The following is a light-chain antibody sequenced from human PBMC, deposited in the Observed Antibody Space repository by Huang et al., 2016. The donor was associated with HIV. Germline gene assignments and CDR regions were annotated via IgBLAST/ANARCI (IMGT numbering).Light chain of an antibody. J-gene: IGKJ4*01. V-gene: IGKV4-1*01. CDR3: QQYYTTPLT. Sequence: DIVMTQSPDSLAVSLGERATINCKSSQSLFHSSTNKNYLAWYQQKPGQPPKLLMYWASTRESGVPDRFSGSGSGTDFTLTISSLQAEDVALYYCQQYYTTPLTFGGGTKVEIK. CDR2: WAS. CDR1: QSLFHSSTNKNY.